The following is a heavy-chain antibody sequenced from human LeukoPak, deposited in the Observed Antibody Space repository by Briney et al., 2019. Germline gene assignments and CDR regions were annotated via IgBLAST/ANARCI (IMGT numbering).Heavy chain of an antibody. V-gene: IGHV3-23*01. D-gene: IGHD2-8*02. CDR2: ISGSDDAT. Sequence: GGSLRLSCVGSGFTFSAYGMSGVRQAPGKGLESVSSISGSDDATSYADSVKGRFTISRDNSKNTLYLQMNSLRAEDTAVYYCAKDMRGVVLVPRAYYFDSWGQGTLVTVSS. J-gene: IGHJ4*02. CDR1: GFTFSAYG. CDR3: AKDMRGVVLVPRAYYFDS.